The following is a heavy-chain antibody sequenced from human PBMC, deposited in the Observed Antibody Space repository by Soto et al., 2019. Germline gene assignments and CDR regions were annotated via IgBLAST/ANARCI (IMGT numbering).Heavy chain of an antibody. V-gene: IGHV2-5*02. J-gene: IGHJ2*01. CDR2: IYWDDDK. Sequence: QITLKESGPPLVKPTQTLTLTCTLSGFSLSSSGVGVGWIRQPPGKALEWLALIYWDDDKRYSPSLKSRLTTTKXPXKXXVVLKMSNMDPVDTATYSCARQYESGNNYLWYFDLWGRGTLGTVSS. D-gene: IGHD3-10*01. CDR3: ARQYESGNNYLWYFDL. CDR1: GFSLSSSGVG.